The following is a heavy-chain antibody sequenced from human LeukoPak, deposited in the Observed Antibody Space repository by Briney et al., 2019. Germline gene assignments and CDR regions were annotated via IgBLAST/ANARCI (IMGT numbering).Heavy chain of an antibody. D-gene: IGHD6-19*01. CDR3: ARGVGSGWYPYYYYGMDV. CDR2: IWYDGSNK. Sequence: GRSLRLSCAASGFTFSSYGMHWVRQAPGKGLEWVAVIWYDGSNKYYADSVKGRFTISSDNSKNTLYLQMNSLRAEDTAVYYCARGVGSGWYPYYYYGMDVWGQGTTVTVSS. CDR1: GFTFSSYG. J-gene: IGHJ6*02. V-gene: IGHV3-33*01.